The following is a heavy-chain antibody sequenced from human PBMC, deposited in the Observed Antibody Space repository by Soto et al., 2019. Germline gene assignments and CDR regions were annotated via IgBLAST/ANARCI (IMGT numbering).Heavy chain of an antibody. D-gene: IGHD2-15*01. V-gene: IGHV4-61*01. CDR3: ARSVVVVAATQFDY. CDR2: IYYSGST. CDR1: GGSVSSGSYY. J-gene: IGHJ4*02. Sequence: SETLSLTCTVSGGSVSSGSYYWSWIRQPPGKGLEWIGYIYYSGSTNYNPSLKSRVTISVDTSKNQFSLKLSSVTAADMAVYYCARSVVVVAATQFDYWGQGTLVTVSS.